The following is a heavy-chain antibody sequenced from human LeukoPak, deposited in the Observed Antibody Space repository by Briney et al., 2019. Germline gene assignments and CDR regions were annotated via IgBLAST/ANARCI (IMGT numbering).Heavy chain of an antibody. CDR2: INPNSGGT. J-gene: IGHJ3*02. D-gene: IGHD3-22*01. CDR1: GYTFTGYY. Sequence: GASVKVSCKASGYTFTGYYMHWVRQAPGQGLEWMGRINPNSGGTNYAQKFQGRVTMTRDTSISTAYMELSRLRSDDTAVYYCARGVDYYDSSGYYLDAFDTWGQGTMVTVSS. V-gene: IGHV1-2*06. CDR3: ARGVDYYDSSGYYLDAFDT.